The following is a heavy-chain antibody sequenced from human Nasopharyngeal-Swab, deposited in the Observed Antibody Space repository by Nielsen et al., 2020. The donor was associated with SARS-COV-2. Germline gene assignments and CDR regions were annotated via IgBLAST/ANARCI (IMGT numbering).Heavy chain of an antibody. J-gene: IGHJ5*02. D-gene: IGHD3-10*01. V-gene: IGHV3-15*01. CDR3: TTELLLWFGEGGSWFDP. Sequence: VRQAPGKGLEWVGRIKSKTDGGTTDYAAPVKGRFTISRDDSKNTLYLQMNSLKTEDTAVYYCTTELLLWFGEGGSWFDPWGQGTLVNVSS. CDR2: IKSKTDGGTT.